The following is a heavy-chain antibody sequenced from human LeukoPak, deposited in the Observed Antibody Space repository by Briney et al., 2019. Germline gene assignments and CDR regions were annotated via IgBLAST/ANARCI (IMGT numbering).Heavy chain of an antibody. CDR2: IYYGGST. V-gene: IGHV4-59*01. D-gene: IGHD3-22*01. J-gene: IGHJ4*02. Sequence: PSEILSLTCTVSGGSISPYYWSWIRQPPGRGLEWIGYIYYGGSTNYNPSLRSRVSMSVDTSKNQFSLKLNSVTAADTAVYYCARGNSYYDSSGAFDYWGQGTLVTVSS. CDR3: ARGNSYYDSSGAFDY. CDR1: GGSISPYY.